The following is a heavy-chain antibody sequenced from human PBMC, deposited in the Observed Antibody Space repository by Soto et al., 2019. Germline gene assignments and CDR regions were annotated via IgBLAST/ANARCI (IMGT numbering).Heavy chain of an antibody. Sequence: GGSLRLSCAASGFTFSNAWMSWVRQAPGKGLEWVGRIKSKTDGGTTDYAAPVKGRFTISRDDSKNTLYLQMNSLKTEDTAVYYCTTQGYYDILTGYSDLDYWGQGTLVTVSS. J-gene: IGHJ4*02. CDR1: GFTFSNAW. V-gene: IGHV3-15*01. CDR2: IKSKTDGGTT. CDR3: TTQGYYDILTGYSDLDY. D-gene: IGHD3-9*01.